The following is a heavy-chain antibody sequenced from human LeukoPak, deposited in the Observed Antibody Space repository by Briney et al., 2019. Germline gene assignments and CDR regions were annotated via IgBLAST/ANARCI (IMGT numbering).Heavy chain of an antibody. J-gene: IGHJ4*02. Sequence: ASVKVSCTASGYTFTSYAMHWVRQAPGQRVEWMGWNNAGNGNRKYSQKFQGRVTINRDTSASTAYMELSSLRSEDTAVSYCARASPSGYSSGWYDYWGRGTRVTVSS. CDR2: NNAGNGNR. D-gene: IGHD6-19*01. CDR1: GYTFTSYA. V-gene: IGHV1-3*01. CDR3: ARASPSGYSSGWYDY.